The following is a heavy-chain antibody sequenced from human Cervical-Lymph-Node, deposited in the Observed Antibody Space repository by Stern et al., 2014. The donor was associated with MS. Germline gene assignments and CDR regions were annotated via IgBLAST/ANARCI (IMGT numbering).Heavy chain of an antibody. CDR3: ARDWQQMAPYAMDV. J-gene: IGHJ6*02. V-gene: IGHV3-33*01. CDR1: GFTFRNHA. D-gene: IGHD6-13*01. CDR2: IWYDGSNK. Sequence: QVQLVQSGGGVVQPGTSLKLSCEVSGFTFRNHAMHWVRQAPGRGLEWVSQIWYDGSNKYYGDSVKGRFTISRDNSKNTVFLQMNGLRVEDTAVYYCARDWQQMAPYAMDVWGQGTTVTVSS.